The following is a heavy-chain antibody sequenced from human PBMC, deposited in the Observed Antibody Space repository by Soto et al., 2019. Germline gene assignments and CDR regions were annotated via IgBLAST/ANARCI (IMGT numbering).Heavy chain of an antibody. V-gene: IGHV3-33*01. D-gene: IGHD1-26*01. CDR2: IWYDGSNK. Sequence: QVQLVESGGGVVQPGRSLRLSCAASGFTFSSYGMHWVRQAPGKGLEWVAVIWYDGSNKYYADSVKGRFTISRDNSKNTLYLQMNSLRAEDTAVYYCARPIYLGNDFDIWGQGTMVTVSS. J-gene: IGHJ3*02. CDR1: GFTFSSYG. CDR3: ARPIYLGNDFDI.